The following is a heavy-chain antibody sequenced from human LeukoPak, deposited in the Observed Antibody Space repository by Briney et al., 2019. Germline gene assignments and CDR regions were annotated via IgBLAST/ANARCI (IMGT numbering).Heavy chain of an antibody. CDR3: AKGGSSWSSFDY. V-gene: IGHV3-23*01. Sequence: GGSLRLSCAASGFTFSSYAMSWVRQAPGKGLEWVSAISGSGGNTYYADSVKGRFTISRDNSKNTLYLQMNSLRAEDTAVYYCAKGGSSWSSFDYWSQGTLVTVSS. J-gene: IGHJ4*02. CDR1: GFTFSSYA. CDR2: ISGSGGNT. D-gene: IGHD6-13*01.